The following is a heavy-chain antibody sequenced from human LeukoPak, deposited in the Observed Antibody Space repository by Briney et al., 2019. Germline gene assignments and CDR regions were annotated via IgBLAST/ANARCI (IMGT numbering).Heavy chain of an antibody. CDR2: IHYGGST. V-gene: IGHV4-59*01. J-gene: IGHJ4*02. D-gene: IGHD6-13*01. Sequence: SSETLSLXCTVSDGASTGYYWGWIRQPPGKGLDWIGHIHYGGSTNYNPSLKGRVTISVDTSKNHFSLKLTSVTAADTAVYYCARGYSTSWTDYLDYWGQGALVTVSS. CDR3: ARGYSTSWTDYLDY. CDR1: DGASTGYY.